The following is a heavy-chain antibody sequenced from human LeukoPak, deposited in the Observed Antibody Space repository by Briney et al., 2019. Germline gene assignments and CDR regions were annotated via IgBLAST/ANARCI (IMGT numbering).Heavy chain of an antibody. CDR1: GFTFSSYG. V-gene: IGHV3-23*01. CDR2: IRANGGTT. J-gene: IGHJ4*02. Sequence: GGSLRLSCAASGFTFSSYGMSWVRQAPGKGLEWLSVIRANGGTTYYADSVKGRFTISRDNSRNTLYLQMNSLRAEDTAVYYCAKRFGSSSRNSDYWGQGTLVTVSS. D-gene: IGHD6-6*01. CDR3: AKRFGSSSRNSDY.